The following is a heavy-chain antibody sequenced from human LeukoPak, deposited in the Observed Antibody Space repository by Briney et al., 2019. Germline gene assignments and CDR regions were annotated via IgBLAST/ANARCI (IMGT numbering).Heavy chain of an antibody. J-gene: IGHJ5*02. D-gene: IGHD3-22*01. Sequence: SETLSLTCTVSGGSISSYYWSWIRRPPGKGLEWIGYIYYSGSTNYNPSLRSRVTISVDTSKNQFSLKLSSVTAADTAAYYCATTPRVYYYDSSGPWFDPWGQGTLVTVSS. V-gene: IGHV4-59*01. CDR2: IYYSGST. CDR3: ATTPRVYYYDSSGPWFDP. CDR1: GGSISSYY.